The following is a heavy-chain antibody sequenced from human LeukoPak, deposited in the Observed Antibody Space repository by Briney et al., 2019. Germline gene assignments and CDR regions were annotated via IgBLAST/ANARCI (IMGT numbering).Heavy chain of an antibody. Sequence: GRSRRLSCAASGFTFSSYAMHWVRQAPGKGLEWVAVISYDGSNKYYADSVKGRFTISRDNAKNSLYLQMSSLRAEDTAVYYCAAANYFDYWGQGTLVTVSS. CDR3: AAANYFDY. J-gene: IGHJ4*02. CDR2: ISYDGSNK. CDR1: GFTFSSYA. V-gene: IGHV3-30-3*01.